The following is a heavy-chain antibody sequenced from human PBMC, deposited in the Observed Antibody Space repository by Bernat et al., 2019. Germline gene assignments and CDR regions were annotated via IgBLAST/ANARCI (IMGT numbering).Heavy chain of an antibody. D-gene: IGHD3-10*01. V-gene: IGHV4-39*01. J-gene: IGHJ4*02. CDR3: ARLGPGGFGESERD. CDR2: IYSGGTT. CDR1: GGSISSYY. Sequence: QVQLQESGPGLVKPSETLSLTCTVSGGSISSYYWGWIRQPPGKGLEWIGSIYSGGTTYYNPSLKSRVTISVDTSKNQFSLKLSSVTAADTAVYHCARLGPGGFGESERDWGQGTRVIVSS.